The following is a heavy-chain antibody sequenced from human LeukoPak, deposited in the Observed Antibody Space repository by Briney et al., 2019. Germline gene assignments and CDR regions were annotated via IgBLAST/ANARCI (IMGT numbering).Heavy chain of an antibody. CDR1: GDSVSSNSAA. D-gene: IGHD6-13*01. CDR2: TYYRSKWYN. J-gene: IGHJ6*02. V-gene: IGHV6-1*01. Sequence: SQTLSLACAISGDSVSSNSAAWNWIRQSPSRGLEWLGRTYYRSKWYNDYAVSVKSRITINPDTSKNQFSLQLNSVTPEDTAVYYCARDSYSSSWYEIPYCYYYYGMDVWGQGTTVTVSS. CDR3: ARDSYSSSWYEIPYCYYYYGMDV.